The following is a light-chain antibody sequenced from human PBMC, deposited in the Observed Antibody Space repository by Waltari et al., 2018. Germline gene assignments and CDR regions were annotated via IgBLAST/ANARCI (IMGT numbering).Light chain of an antibody. J-gene: IGLJ3*02. CDR1: SSDVGFYDF. V-gene: IGLV2-14*01. CDR2: KVN. CDR3: SSYTRRSYWV. Sequence: QSALTQPASVSGSPGQSITISCTGTSSDVGFYDFVSSFQRHPGKAPKVMVYKVNNRPSGVFSRFSGSKSANTASLTISGLQAEDEADYYCSSYTRRSYWVFGGGTQLTVL.